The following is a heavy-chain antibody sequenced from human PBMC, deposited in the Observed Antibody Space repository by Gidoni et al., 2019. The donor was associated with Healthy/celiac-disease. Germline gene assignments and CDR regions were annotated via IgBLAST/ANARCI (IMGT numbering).Heavy chain of an antibody. CDR3: ANSDYYDSSGYYYTQASL. D-gene: IGHD3-22*01. CDR2: ISYDGSNK. V-gene: IGHV3-30*18. J-gene: IGHJ4*02. Sequence: QVQLVESGGGVVQPGRSLRLSCAASGFNFSSYGMHWVRQAPGKGREWVAVISYDGSNKYYADSVKGRFTISRDNSKNTLYLQMNSLRAEDTAVYYCANSDYYDSSGYYYTQASLWGQGTLVTVSS. CDR1: GFNFSSYG.